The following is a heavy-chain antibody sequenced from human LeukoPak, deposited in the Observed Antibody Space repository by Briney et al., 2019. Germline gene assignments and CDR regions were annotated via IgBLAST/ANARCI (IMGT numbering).Heavy chain of an antibody. Sequence: PSETLSLTCTVSGGSISSGSYYCSWIRQPAGGGLKWIGRIYTSGSNNYNPSLKSRVTISVDTSKNQFSLKLSSVTAADTAVYYCARQKAARYYGSGSYGVFDYWGQGTLVTVSS. CDR1: GGSISSGSYY. J-gene: IGHJ4*02. V-gene: IGHV4-61*02. CDR2: IYTSGSN. D-gene: IGHD3-10*01. CDR3: ARQKAARYYGSGSYGVFDY.